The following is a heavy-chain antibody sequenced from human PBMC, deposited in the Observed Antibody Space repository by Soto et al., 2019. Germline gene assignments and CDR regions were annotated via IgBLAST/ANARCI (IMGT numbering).Heavy chain of an antibody. V-gene: IGHV4-59*08. CDR2: IYYSGTT. CDR1: GGSIGSYY. D-gene: IGHD3-3*01. Sequence: QVQLQESGPGLVKPSETLSLTCSVSGGSIGSYYWSWIRQPPGKGLEWIGDIYYSGTTNYNPSLKSRVTITLDTPKNQFSLKLSSVTAADTAVYYCARGGWSQIAYWGQGTLVTVSS. J-gene: IGHJ4*02. CDR3: ARGGWSQIAY.